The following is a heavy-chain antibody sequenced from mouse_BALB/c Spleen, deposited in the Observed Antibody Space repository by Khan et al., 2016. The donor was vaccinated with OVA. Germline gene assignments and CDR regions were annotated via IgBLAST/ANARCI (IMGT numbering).Heavy chain of an antibody. CDR2: INPSTGYT. CDR3: ARGGYGSFSY. Sequence: QVQLQQSGAELAKPGASVKMSCKASGYTFTDYWIHWVKKRPGQGLEWIGYINPSTGYTEYNHKFKDKATLTADKSSSTAYMQLSSLTSEDSAVFYCARGGYGSFSYWGQGILVTVSA. CDR1: GYTFTDYW. V-gene: IGHV1-7*01. J-gene: IGHJ3*01. D-gene: IGHD2-2*01.